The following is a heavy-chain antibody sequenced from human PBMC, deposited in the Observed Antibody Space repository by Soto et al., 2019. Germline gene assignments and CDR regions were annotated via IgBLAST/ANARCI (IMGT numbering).Heavy chain of an antibody. CDR3: AKDRLGGVSDAFDI. Sequence: GASVKVSCKASGYTFTSYGISWVRQAPGQGLEWMGWISAYNGNTNYAQKLQGRVTMTTDTSTSTAYMELRSLRSDDTAVYYCAKDRLGGVSDAFDIWGQGTMVTVSS. V-gene: IGHV1-18*01. D-gene: IGHD3-16*01. CDR2: ISAYNGNT. J-gene: IGHJ3*02. CDR1: GYTFTSYG.